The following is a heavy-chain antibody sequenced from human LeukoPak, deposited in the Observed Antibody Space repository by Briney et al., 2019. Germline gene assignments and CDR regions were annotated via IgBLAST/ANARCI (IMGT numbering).Heavy chain of an antibody. V-gene: IGHV3-23*01. D-gene: IGHD3-9*01. CDR3: ATSLILTGYLPHFDY. CDR1: GFTFSSYA. CDR2: ISGSGGST. J-gene: IGHJ4*02. Sequence: PGGSLRLSCAASGFTFSSYAMSWVRQAPGKGLEWVSAISGSGGSTYYADSVKGRFTISRDNSKYTLYLQMNSLRAEDTAVYYCATSLILTGYLPHFDYWGQGTLVTVSS.